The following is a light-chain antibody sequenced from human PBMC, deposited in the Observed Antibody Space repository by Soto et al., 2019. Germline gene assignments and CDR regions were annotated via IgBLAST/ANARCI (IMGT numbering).Light chain of an antibody. CDR3: LQRINWWT. Sequence: EIMMPPSQDTLSVSLVEISPISCRASQSLRSSLAWYQQKPGQAPRLLIYDASTRATGIPARFSGSGSGTEFTLTISSLEPEDFAVYYCLQRINWWTCGRGTKVDIK. CDR2: DAS. CDR1: QSLRSS. V-gene: IGKV3-15*01. J-gene: IGKJ1*01.